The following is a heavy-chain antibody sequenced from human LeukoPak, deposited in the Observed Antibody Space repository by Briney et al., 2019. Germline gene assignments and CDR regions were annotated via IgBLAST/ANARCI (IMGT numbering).Heavy chain of an antibody. CDR3: ARGRAVEIGTFDI. CDR2: INHSGST. V-gene: IGHV4-34*01. CDR1: GGSFSGYY. J-gene: IGHJ3*02. Sequence: SETLSLTCAVYGGSFSGYYWSWIRQPPGKGLEWIGEINHSGSTNYNPSLKSRVTISVDTSKSQFSLKLSSVTAADTAVYYCARGRAVEIGTFDIWGQGTMVTVSS. D-gene: IGHD5-24*01.